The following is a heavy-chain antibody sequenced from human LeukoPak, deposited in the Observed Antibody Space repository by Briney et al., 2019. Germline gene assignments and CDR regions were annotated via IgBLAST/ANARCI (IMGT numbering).Heavy chain of an antibody. Sequence: SETLSLTCTVSGGSISSYYWSWIRQPPGKGLEWIGYIYYSGTTNYNPSLKSRVTISVDTSKNQFSLKLSSVTAAHTAVYYCARGVYIAAAQYGYWGQGTLVTVSS. CDR2: IYYSGTT. J-gene: IGHJ4*02. V-gene: IGHV4-59*01. CDR1: GGSISSYY. D-gene: IGHD6-13*01. CDR3: ARGVYIAAAQYGY.